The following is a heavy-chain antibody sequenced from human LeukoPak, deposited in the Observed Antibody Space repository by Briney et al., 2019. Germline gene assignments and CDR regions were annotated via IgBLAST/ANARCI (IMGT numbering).Heavy chain of an antibody. CDR1: RDSLSNGYW. D-gene: IGHD6-19*01. CDR2: IYHSGST. V-gene: IGHV4-4*02. CDR3: ATGPLALG. Sequence: SETLSLTCTVSRDSLSNGYWWTWVRQPPGEGLEWIGDIYHSGSTNYNPSLKSRLTTSVDKSKNQFSLSLRSVTAADTALYYCATGPLALGWGQGTMVTVSS. J-gene: IGHJ3*01.